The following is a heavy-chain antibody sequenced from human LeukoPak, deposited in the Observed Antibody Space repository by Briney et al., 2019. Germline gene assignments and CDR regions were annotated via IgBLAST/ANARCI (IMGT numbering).Heavy chain of an antibody. CDR2: VNWNGIST. CDR3: ARERGGDYTNYYYYYYMDI. Sequence: PGGSLRLSCAASGFTFDDYGMSWVRQAPGTGLEWVSGVNWNGISTGYADSVKGRFTISRDNAKNSLYLQMNSLRAEDTALYYCARERGGDYTNYYYYYYMDIWGKGTTVTVSS. CDR1: GFTFDDYG. V-gene: IGHV3-20*04. J-gene: IGHJ6*03. D-gene: IGHD4-11*01.